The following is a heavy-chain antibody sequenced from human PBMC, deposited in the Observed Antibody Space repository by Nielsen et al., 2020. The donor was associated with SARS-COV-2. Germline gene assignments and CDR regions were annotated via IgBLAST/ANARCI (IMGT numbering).Heavy chain of an antibody. V-gene: IGHV1-24*01. CDR1: GYTLTELS. CDR2: FDPEDGET. Sequence: ASVKVSCKVSGYTLTELSMHWVRQAPGKGLEWMGGFDPEDGETIYAQKFQGRVTMTEDTSTDTAYMELSSLRSEDTAVYYCATVLGYGSGSYYFDYWGQGTLVTVSS. CDR3: ATVLGYGSGSYYFDY. D-gene: IGHD3-10*01. J-gene: IGHJ4*02.